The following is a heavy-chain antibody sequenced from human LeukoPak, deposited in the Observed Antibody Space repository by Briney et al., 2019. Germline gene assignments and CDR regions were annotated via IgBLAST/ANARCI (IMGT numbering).Heavy chain of an antibody. CDR2: ISGSGGST. CDR3: AKDQTYYYDSSGYYPHY. CDR1: GFTFSSYA. J-gene: IGHJ4*02. D-gene: IGHD3-22*01. V-gene: IGHV3-23*01. Sequence: GGSLRLSCAASGFTFSSYAMSWVRQAPGKGLELVSAISGSGGSTYYADSVKGRVTISRDNSKNKLYLEMNSLRAEDTAVYYCAKDQTYYYDSSGYYPHYWGQGTLVTVSS.